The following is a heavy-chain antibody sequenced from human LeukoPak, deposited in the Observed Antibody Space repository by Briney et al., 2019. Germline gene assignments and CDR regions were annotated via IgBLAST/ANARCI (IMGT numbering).Heavy chain of an antibody. J-gene: IGHJ4*02. Sequence: GGSLRLSCAASGFSFSDSWMSWVRQAPGKGLEWVAPIRNDGSDKYYVDSVKGRFTTSRDNTKNSLSLEINSLRAEDTALYYCARATSADKEDYWGQGTLVTVS. CDR3: ARATSADKEDY. CDR1: GFSFSDSW. V-gene: IGHV3-7*01. D-gene: IGHD3-3*01. CDR2: IRNDGSDK.